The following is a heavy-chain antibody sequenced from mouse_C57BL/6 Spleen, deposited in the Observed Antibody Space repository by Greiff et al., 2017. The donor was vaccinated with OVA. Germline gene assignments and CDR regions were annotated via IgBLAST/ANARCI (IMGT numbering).Heavy chain of an antibody. CDR2: IWGGGST. V-gene: IGHV2-9*01. D-gene: IGHD1-1*01. Sequence: VQGVESGPGLVAPSQSLSITCTVSGFSLTSYGVDWVRQPPGKGLEWLGVIWGGGSTNYNSALMSRLSISKDNSKSQVFLKMNSLQTDDTAMYYCAKHRGTTVVATDYAMDYWGQGTSVTVSS. J-gene: IGHJ4*01. CDR1: GFSLTSYG. CDR3: AKHRGTTVVATDYAMDY.